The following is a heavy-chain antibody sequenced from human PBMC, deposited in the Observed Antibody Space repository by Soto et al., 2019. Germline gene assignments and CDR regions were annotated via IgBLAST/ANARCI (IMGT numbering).Heavy chain of an antibody. V-gene: IGHV4-34*09. CDR1: GVSFSGYY. Sequence: SETLSLTCAVYGVSFSGYYWSWIRQPPGKGLEWIGEINHSGSTNYNPSLKSRATISVDTSKNQFSLKLSSVTAADTAVYYCARGKPAQYYYDSSGYYGAWGQGTLVTVSS. J-gene: IGHJ4*02. CDR3: ARGKPAQYYYDSSGYYGA. D-gene: IGHD3-22*01. CDR2: INHSGST.